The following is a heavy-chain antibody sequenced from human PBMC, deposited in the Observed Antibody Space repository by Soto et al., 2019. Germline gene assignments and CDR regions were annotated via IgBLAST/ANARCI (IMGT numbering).Heavy chain of an antibody. CDR2: ISYDGGNK. Sequence: GSLRLSCAASGFTFSSYAMHWVRQAPGKGLEWVAVISYDGGNKYYADSVKGRFTISRDNSKSTLYLQMNSLRAEDTAVYYCARVRQQLPQAHYYYYGMDVWGQGTTVTVSS. D-gene: IGHD6-13*01. V-gene: IGHV3-30-3*01. CDR1: GFTFSSYA. CDR3: ARVRQQLPQAHYYYYGMDV. J-gene: IGHJ6*02.